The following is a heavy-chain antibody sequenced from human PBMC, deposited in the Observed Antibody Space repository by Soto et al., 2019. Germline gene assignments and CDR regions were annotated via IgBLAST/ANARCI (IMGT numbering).Heavy chain of an antibody. CDR3: AREVRVTTPKFYYYYGMDV. Sequence: PSETLSLTCTVSGGSISSYYWSWIRQPPGEGLEWIGYIYYSGSTNYNPSLKSRVTISVDTSKNQFSLKLSSVTAADTAVYYCAREVRVTTPKFYYYYGMDVWGQGTTVTVSS. CDR1: GGSISSYY. J-gene: IGHJ6*02. D-gene: IGHD4-4*01. V-gene: IGHV4-59*01. CDR2: IYYSGST.